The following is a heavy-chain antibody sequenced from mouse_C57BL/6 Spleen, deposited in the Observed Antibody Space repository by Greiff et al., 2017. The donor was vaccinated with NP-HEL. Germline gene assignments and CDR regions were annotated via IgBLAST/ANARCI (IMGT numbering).Heavy chain of an antibody. CDR2: INPSTGGT. Sequence: VHVKQSGPELVKPGASVKISCKASGYSFTGYYMNWVKQSPEKSLEWIGEINPSTGGTTYNQKFKAKATLTVDKSSSTAYMQLKSLTSEDSAVYYCARLITTVVAPLFDYWGQGTTLTVSS. CDR3: ARLITTVVAPLFDY. V-gene: IGHV1-42*01. CDR1: GYSFTGYY. J-gene: IGHJ2*01. D-gene: IGHD1-1*01.